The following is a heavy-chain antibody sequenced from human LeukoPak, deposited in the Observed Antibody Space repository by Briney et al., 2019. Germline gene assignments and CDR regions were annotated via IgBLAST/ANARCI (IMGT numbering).Heavy chain of an antibody. V-gene: IGHV4-34*01. CDR1: GGSFSGYY. CDR2: INHSGST. J-gene: IGHJ6*02. D-gene: IGHD3-22*01. CDR3: ARGHYYDSSGYYYYYYGMDV. Sequence: PSETLSLTCAVYGGSFSGYYWSWIRQPPGKGLEWVGVINHSGSTNYNPSLKSRVTISVDTSKNQFSLKLSSVTAADTAVYYCARGHYYDSSGYYYYYYGMDVWGQGTTVTVSS.